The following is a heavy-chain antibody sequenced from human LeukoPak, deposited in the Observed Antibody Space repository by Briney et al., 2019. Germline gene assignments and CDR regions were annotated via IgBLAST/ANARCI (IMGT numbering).Heavy chain of an antibody. CDR2: IKLDGNEK. CDR3: ARDQYDTWSRRGNFDS. V-gene: IGHV3-7*03. J-gene: IGHJ4*02. D-gene: IGHD3-3*01. Sequence: PGGSLRLSCVASGFTFGKYWMSWVRQAPGKGLEWVANIKLDGNEKNYVDSVKGRFTISRDNTKNSLYLQMNSLRAEDTAVFYCARDQYDTWSRRGNFDSWGQGTLVIVSS. CDR1: GFTFGKYW.